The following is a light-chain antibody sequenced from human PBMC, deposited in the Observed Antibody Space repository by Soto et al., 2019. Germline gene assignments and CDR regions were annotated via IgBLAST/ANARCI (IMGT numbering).Light chain of an antibody. CDR3: QQYGSSPPT. J-gene: IGKJ1*01. Sequence: ENVLTQSPVTLSLSPGERATLSCRASQSVSGSYLAWYQQKPVQAPRLLIYGASSRATGIPDRFSGSGSGTDFTLTISRLEPEDFAVYYCQQYGSSPPTFGQGTKVDIK. CDR1: QSVSGSY. V-gene: IGKV3-20*01. CDR2: GAS.